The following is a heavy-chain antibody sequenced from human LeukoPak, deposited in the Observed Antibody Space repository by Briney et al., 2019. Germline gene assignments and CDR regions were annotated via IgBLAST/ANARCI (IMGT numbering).Heavy chain of an antibody. D-gene: IGHD3-10*01. CDR1: GFTFSSYV. V-gene: IGHV3-64*04. J-gene: IGHJ4*02. CDR3: ARGTTMVRGLDY. CDR2: ISNNGGST. Sequence: GGSLRLSCSASGFTFSSYVMHWVRQAPGKGLEYVSGISNNGGSTYYADSVKGRFTISRHNSKNTLYLQMNSLRAEDTAVYYCARGTTMVRGLDYWGQGTLVTVSS.